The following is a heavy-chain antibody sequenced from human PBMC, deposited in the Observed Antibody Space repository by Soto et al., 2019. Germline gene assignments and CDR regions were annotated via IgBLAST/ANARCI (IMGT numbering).Heavy chain of an antibody. J-gene: IGHJ4*02. Sequence: EVQLLESGGGLVQPGGSLRLSCAASGFTFSSYAMSWVRQAPGKGLEWVSAISGSGGSTYYADSVKGRFTISRDNSKNTLYLQMNSLRAEDTAVYYCAKKRNPDEKWFGELLIGFYFDYWGQGTLVTVSS. CDR2: ISGSGGST. CDR3: AKKRNPDEKWFGELLIGFYFDY. V-gene: IGHV3-23*01. CDR1: GFTFSSYA. D-gene: IGHD3-10*01.